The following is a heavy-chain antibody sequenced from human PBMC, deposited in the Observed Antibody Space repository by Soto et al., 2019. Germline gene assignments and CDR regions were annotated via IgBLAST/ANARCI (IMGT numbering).Heavy chain of an antibody. CDR2: VYYSGST. D-gene: IGHD1-7*01. CDR1: GGTVISGSYY. V-gene: IGHV4-61*01. Sequence: SETLSLTCTVSGGTVISGSYYWTWIRQPPGKGLEWIGYVYYSGSTNHKPSLKSRVTISVDTSKSQFSLRLSSVTTADTAVYYCARAKYDWNYSHYYGLDVWGQGTTVTVSS. J-gene: IGHJ6*02. CDR3: ARAKYDWNYSHYYGLDV.